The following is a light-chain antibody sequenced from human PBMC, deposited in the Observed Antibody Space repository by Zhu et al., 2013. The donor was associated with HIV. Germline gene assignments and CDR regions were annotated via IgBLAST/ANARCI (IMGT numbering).Light chain of an antibody. J-gene: IGKJ5*01. CDR3: QQYGDSPFT. CDR1: QSITSNY. CDR2: DAS. Sequence: EIVLTQSPGTLSLSPGERATLSCRASQSITSNYLAWYQQNPGQAPRLLIYDASSRATGIPDRFSGSGSGTDFTLTISRLEPEDFAVYYCQQYGDSPFTFGQGTRLEIK. V-gene: IGKV3-20*01.